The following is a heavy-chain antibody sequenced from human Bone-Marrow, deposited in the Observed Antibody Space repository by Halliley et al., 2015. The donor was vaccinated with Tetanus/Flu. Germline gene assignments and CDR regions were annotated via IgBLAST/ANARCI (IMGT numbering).Heavy chain of an antibody. J-gene: IGHJ6*02. CDR3: AREAYSYYGMDV. Sequence: LRLSCTVSGGAISNFYWSWIRQPPGKGLEWIGCIYHSGSTNYNPSLKSRVTISVDKSKNQFSVNLRSVTAADTAVYYCAREAYSYYGMDVWGQGTTVIVSS. CDR2: IYHSGST. CDR1: GGAISNFY. V-gene: IGHV4-59*01.